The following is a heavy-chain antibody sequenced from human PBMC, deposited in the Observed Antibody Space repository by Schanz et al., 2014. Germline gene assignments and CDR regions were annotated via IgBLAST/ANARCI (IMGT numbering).Heavy chain of an antibody. Sequence: QVHLVESGGGVVQPGRSLRLSCAASGFTFSSYGMHWVRQAPGKGLEWVSNISPTGSSTYYADSVKGRFTISRDNSKNTLYLQMNGLRAEDTAVYFCARDLSSLIQGDVWGKGTTVTVSS. J-gene: IGHJ6*04. CDR3: ARDLSSLIQGDV. CDR2: ISPTGSST. V-gene: IGHV3-NL1*01. D-gene: IGHD2-2*01. CDR1: GFTFSSYG.